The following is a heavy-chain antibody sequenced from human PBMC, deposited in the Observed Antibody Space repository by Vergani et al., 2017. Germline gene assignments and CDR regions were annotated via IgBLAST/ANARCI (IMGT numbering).Heavy chain of an antibody. V-gene: IGHV4-34*01. J-gene: IGHJ5*02. Sequence: QVQLQQWGAGLLKPSETLSLTCAVYGGSFSGYYWSWIRQPPGKGLEWIGEINHSGSTNYNPSLKSRVTISVDTSENQFSLKLSSVTAADTAVYYCARGSMFGELSAWVDPWGQGTLVTVSS. D-gene: IGHD3-10*02. CDR2: INHSGST. CDR1: GGSFSGYY. CDR3: ARGSMFGELSAWVDP.